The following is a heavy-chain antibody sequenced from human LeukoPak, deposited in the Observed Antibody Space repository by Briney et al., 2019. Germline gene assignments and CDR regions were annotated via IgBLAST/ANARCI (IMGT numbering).Heavy chain of an antibody. CDR3: AREGGTYYDYVWGSYRRVY. CDR2: ISSSSYI. J-gene: IGHJ4*02. CDR1: GFTFSSYS. D-gene: IGHD3-16*02. V-gene: IGHV3-21*01. Sequence: GGSLRLSCAASGFTFSSYSMNWVRQAPGKGLEWVSSISSSSYIYYADSVKGRFTISRDNAKNSLYLQMNSLRAEDTAVYYCAREGGTYYDYVWGSYRRVYWGQGTQVTVSS.